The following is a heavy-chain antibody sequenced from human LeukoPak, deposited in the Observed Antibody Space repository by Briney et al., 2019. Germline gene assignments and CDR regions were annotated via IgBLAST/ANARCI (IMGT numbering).Heavy chain of an antibody. Sequence: SQTLSLTCAISGDSVSSNSAAWNWIRQSPSRGLEWLGRTYYRSKWYNDYAVSVKSRITINPDTSKNQFSLQLNSVTPEDTAVYYCARAVPDYYGSGSYYKYYYGMDVWGQGTTVTVSS. CDR3: ARAVPDYYGSGSYYKYYYGMDV. D-gene: IGHD3-10*01. CDR1: GDSVSSNSAA. V-gene: IGHV6-1*01. J-gene: IGHJ6*02. CDR2: TYYRSKWYN.